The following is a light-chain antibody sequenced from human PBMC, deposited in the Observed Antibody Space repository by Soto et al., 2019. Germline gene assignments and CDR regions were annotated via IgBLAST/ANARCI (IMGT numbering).Light chain of an antibody. Sequence: QSALTQPASVSGSPGQSITISCTGTSSDVGAYNYVSWYQQHPGEAPKLMIYEVSHRPSGVSNRFSGSKSGTSATLGITGVQTGDEADYYGGSWDSSLSAYVFGTGTTLTVL. V-gene: IGLV2-14*01. CDR3: GSWDSSLSAYV. J-gene: IGLJ1*01. CDR2: EVS. CDR1: SSDVGAYNY.